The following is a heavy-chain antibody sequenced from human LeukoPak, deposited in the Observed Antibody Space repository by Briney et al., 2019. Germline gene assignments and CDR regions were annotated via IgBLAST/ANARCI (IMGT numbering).Heavy chain of an antibody. CDR1: GFTFRSYA. J-gene: IGHJ4*02. D-gene: IGHD3-16*02. CDR3: AKKGNDYVWGSYPPGYFDY. Sequence: GGSLRLSCAASGFTFRSYAMSWVRQAPGKGLEWVSAISGSGGSTYYADSVKGRFTISRDNSKNTLYLQMSSLRAEDTAVYYCAKKGNDYVWGSYPPGYFDYWGQGTLVTVSS. V-gene: IGHV3-23*01. CDR2: ISGSGGST.